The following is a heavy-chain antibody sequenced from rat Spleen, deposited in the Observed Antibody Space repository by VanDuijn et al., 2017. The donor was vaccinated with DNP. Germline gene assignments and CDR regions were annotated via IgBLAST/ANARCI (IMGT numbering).Heavy chain of an antibody. CDR1: GFSLTSYH. V-gene: IGHV2-27*01. J-gene: IGHJ2*01. D-gene: IGHD1-4*01. Sequence: QVQLKESGPGLVQPSQTLSLTCTVSGFSLTSYHVHWVRQPPGKGLEWMGRIQSGGNTDYNSALKSRLSISRDTSKSQVFLKVNSVQTEDTAMYFCALWLPGYPLDYWGQGVMVTVSS. CDR3: ALWLPGYPLDY. CDR2: IQSGGNT.